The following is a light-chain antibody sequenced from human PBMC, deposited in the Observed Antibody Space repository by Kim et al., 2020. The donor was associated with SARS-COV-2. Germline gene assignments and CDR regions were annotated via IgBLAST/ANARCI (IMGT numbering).Light chain of an antibody. Sequence: SPRERANHPCRACQSVSSYIAWYRLRPGQAPRLLSYDASNRATGMPARFSGSGAGTELTLTITSLEPEDFAVYYCQQRSNWPPVLFGGGTKVDIK. CDR2: DAS. CDR1: QSVSSY. J-gene: IGKJ4*01. V-gene: IGKV3-11*01. CDR3: QQRSNWPPVL.